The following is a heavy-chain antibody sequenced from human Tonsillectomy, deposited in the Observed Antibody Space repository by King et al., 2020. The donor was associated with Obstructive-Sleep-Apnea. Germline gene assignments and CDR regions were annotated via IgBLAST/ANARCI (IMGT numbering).Heavy chain of an antibody. CDR2: IIPILGIA. J-gene: IGHJ5*02. V-gene: IGHV1-69*09. Sequence: QLVQSGAEVKKPGSSVKVSCKASGGTFSSYAISWVRQAPGQGLEWMGGIIPILGIANYAQKFQGRVTITADKSTSTAYMELSSLRSEDTAVYYCARDRRAPYDFWGGYHHWFDPWGQGTLVTVSS. CDR3: ARDRRAPYDFWGGYHHWFDP. CDR1: GGTFSSYA. D-gene: IGHD3-3*01.